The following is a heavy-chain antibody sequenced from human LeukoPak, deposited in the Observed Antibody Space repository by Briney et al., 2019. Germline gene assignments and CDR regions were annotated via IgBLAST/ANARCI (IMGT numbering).Heavy chain of an antibody. Sequence: PGGSLRLSCAASGFTFSSYAMSWVRQAPGKGLVWVSRINSDGSSTSYADSVKGRFTISRDNAKNTLYLQVNSLRAEDTAVYYCARGMYYYGSGSYYRVDSFDIWGQGTMVTVSS. D-gene: IGHD3-10*01. CDR1: GFTFSSYA. CDR2: INSDGSST. J-gene: IGHJ3*02. CDR3: ARGMYYYGSGSYYRVDSFDI. V-gene: IGHV3-74*01.